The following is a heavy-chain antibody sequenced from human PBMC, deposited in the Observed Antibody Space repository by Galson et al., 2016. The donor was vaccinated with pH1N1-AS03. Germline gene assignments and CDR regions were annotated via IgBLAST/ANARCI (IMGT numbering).Heavy chain of an antibody. J-gene: IGHJ4*02. CDR3: ATYGSGSRGGLDY. CDR1: GYTFSRYY. CDR2: IDPSIGST. Sequence: SVKVSCKASGYTFSRYYMHWMRQAPGQGPEWMGVIDPSIGSTTYAQKFQGRVNMTRDTATTTAYLEWRSHRSDDTAVYSGATYGSGSRGGLDYWGQGALITVSS. D-gene: IGHD3-10*01. V-gene: IGHV1-46*01.